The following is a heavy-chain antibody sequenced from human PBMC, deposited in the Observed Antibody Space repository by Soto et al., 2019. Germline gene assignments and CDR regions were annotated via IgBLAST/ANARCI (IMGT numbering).Heavy chain of an antibody. Sequence: LKISGKGSGFSFSHYWIGWVRQMPGKGLERMGVIYPDDSDTKYSLSFEDHVTISADKSISTAYLQWSGPEASDTAMYYWETELLGSWSYYLESWGQGTQVTVSS. D-gene: IGHD3-10*02. CDR2: IYPDDSDT. CDR1: GFSFSHYW. J-gene: IGHJ4*02. CDR3: ETELLGSWSYYLES. V-gene: IGHV5-51*01.